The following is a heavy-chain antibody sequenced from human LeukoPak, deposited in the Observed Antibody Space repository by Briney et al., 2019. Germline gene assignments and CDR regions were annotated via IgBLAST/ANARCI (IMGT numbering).Heavy chain of an antibody. V-gene: IGHV3-21*01. CDR2: ISSSSSYI. J-gene: IGHJ6*03. Sequence: GGSLRLSCAASGFTFSSYSMNWVRQAPGKGLEWVSSISSSSSYIYYADSVKGRFTISRDNAKNSLYLQMNSLRAEDTAAYYCAREGGYDYYYYYMDVWGKGTTVTVSS. CDR1: GFTFSSYS. D-gene: IGHD5-12*01. CDR3: AREGGYDYYYYYMDV.